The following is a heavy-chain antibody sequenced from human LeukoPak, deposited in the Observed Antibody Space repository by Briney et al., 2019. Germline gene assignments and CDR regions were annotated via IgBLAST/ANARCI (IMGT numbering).Heavy chain of an antibody. D-gene: IGHD3-3*01. V-gene: IGHV3-30*18. CDR2: ISCDGSNK. CDR1: GFTFSSYG. Sequence: GGSLRLSCAASGFTFSSYGMHWVRQAPGKGLEWVAVISCDGSNKYYADSVKGRFTISRDNSKNTLYLQMNSLRAEGTAVYYCAKEGSIFGVVIRPYYFDYWGQGTLVTVSS. CDR3: AKEGSIFGVVIRPYYFDY. J-gene: IGHJ4*02.